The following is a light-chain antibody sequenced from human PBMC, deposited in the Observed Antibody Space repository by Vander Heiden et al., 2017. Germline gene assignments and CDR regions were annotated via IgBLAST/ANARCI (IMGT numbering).Light chain of an antibody. Sequence: EVVLTQSAGTLSLSPGERVTLSCRARPSVSGKYLAWYQQKPGQAPRRLIFGISTRASGIPERFSGSGSGTDFTLTISRLEPEDFAMYYCQRYDQSQWTFGQGTRVEIK. V-gene: IGKV3-20*01. CDR3: QRYDQSQWT. CDR1: PSVSGKY. J-gene: IGKJ1*01. CDR2: GIS.